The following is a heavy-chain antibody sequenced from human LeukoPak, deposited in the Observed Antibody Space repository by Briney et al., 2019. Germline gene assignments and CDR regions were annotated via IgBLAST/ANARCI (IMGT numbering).Heavy chain of an antibody. V-gene: IGHV3-30-3*01. CDR1: GFTFSSYA. CDR3: ERDRGYTYGHPLDY. J-gene: IGHJ4*02. CDR2: ISYDGNNK. Sequence: GGSLRLSCAASGFTFSSYAMHWVRQAPGKGLEWVAVISYDGNNKYYADSVKGRFTISRDNSKNTLFLQMNSLRAEDTAVYYCERDRGYTYGHPLDYWGQGTLVTVSS. D-gene: IGHD5-18*01.